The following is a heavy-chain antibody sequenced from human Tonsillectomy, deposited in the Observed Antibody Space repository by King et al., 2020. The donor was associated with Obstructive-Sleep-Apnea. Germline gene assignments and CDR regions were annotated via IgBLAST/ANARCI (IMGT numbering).Heavy chain of an antibody. Sequence: QLQESGPGLVKPSETLSLTCTVSGGSISSNSYWGWILQPPGKGLEWIGHIYYSGSTYYNPSLKSLVTISVDTSKNQFSLELNSVTAADTAVYYCARADRDIAMGLFDYWGQGTLVTVSS. CDR1: GGSISSNSY. J-gene: IGHJ4*02. CDR2: IYYSGST. D-gene: IGHD5-18*01. CDR3: ARADRDIAMGLFDY. V-gene: IGHV4-39*07.